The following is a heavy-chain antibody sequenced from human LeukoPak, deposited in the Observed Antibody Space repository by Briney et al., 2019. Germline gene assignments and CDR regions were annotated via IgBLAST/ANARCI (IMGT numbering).Heavy chain of an antibody. CDR3: ARISPDYYDSSGYFVDY. Sequence: PSETLSLTCTVSGGSISSYYWSWIRQPPGKGLESIGYIYYSGSTNYNPSLKSRVTISVDTSKNQFSLKLSSVTAADTAVYYCARISPDYYDSSGYFVDYWGQGTLVTVSS. V-gene: IGHV4-59*01. J-gene: IGHJ4*02. CDR1: GGSISSYY. CDR2: IYYSGST. D-gene: IGHD3-22*01.